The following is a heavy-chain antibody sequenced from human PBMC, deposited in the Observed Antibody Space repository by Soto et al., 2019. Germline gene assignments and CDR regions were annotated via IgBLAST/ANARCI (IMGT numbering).Heavy chain of an antibody. CDR3: AIVHSFHHCDRDV. CDR1: GGTFNDYA. Sequence: QVHLVQSGAEVKKPESSVKVSCKASGGTFNDYAFSWVRQAPGQGLEWMGGIIPIFGATNSAQLFQGRLTITADESTRTLYKELGSPRSDDRTVYYCAIVHSFHHCDRDVCGQGTTVTVSS. CDR2: IIPIFGAT. V-gene: IGHV1-69*01. D-gene: IGHD3-16*02. J-gene: IGHJ6*02.